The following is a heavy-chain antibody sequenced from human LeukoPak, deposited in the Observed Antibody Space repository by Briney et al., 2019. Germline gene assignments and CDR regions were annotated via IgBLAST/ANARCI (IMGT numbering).Heavy chain of an antibody. CDR2: IRNDGSNK. CDR1: GLTFSSYG. J-gene: IGHJ6*03. D-gene: IGHD3-10*01. CDR3: AKDQFKPSAITMLRGVRGYYYNMDV. Sequence: GGSLRLSCAASGLTFSSYGMHWVRQAPGKGLEWVAFIRNDGSNKYYADSVKGRFTISRDNSKNTLYLQMNSLRPEDTAVYYCAKDQFKPSAITMLRGVRGYYYNMDVWGKATTVTISS. V-gene: IGHV3-30*02.